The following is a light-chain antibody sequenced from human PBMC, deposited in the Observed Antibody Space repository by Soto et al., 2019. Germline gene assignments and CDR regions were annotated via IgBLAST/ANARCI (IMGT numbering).Light chain of an antibody. CDR2: GTS. J-gene: IGKJ4*01. Sequence: IVLTQSPGTLSLSPGERATLSCRASDSVSISYLAWYQQRSGQPPRLLIYGTSTRATGIPGRFSGSGSGTGFTLTISRLEPEDSAVYFCQQWGNSPRVTFGGGTKVEI. CDR1: DSVSISY. CDR3: QQWGNSPRVT. V-gene: IGKV3-20*01.